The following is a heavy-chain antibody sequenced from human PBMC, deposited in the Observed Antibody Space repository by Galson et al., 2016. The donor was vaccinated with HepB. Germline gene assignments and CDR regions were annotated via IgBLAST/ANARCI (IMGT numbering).Heavy chain of an antibody. CDR3: ARDYFCVGASCRGERGRFDY. J-gene: IGHJ4*02. V-gene: IGHV3-21*01. Sequence: SLRLSCAASGFTFSGFPMVWVRQAPGQGLELVSSISSDGVYTYYADSLKGRFSISRDNAKNSLFLQMSSLRAEDTAMYYCARDYFCVGASCRGERGRFDYWGQGALVTVSS. D-gene: IGHD2-21*01. CDR1: GFTFSGFP. CDR2: ISSDGVYT.